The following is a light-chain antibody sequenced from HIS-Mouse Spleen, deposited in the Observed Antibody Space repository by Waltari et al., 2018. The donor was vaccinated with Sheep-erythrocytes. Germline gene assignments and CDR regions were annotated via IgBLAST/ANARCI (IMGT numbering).Light chain of an antibody. CDR3: CSYAGSYNHV. CDR2: DVS. Sequence: QSALTQPRSVAGSPGPSVTIPCTGTSRDAGGYNYVHWYQQHPGKAPKLMIYDVSKRPSGVPDRFSGSKSGNTASLTISGLQAEDEADYYCCSYAGSYNHVFATGTKVTVL. CDR1: SRDAGGYNY. V-gene: IGLV2-11*01. J-gene: IGLJ1*01.